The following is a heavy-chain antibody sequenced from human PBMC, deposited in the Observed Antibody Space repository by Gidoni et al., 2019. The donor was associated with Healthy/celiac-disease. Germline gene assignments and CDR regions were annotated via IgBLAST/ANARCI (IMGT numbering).Heavy chain of an antibody. J-gene: IGHJ2*01. V-gene: IGHV3-11*01. D-gene: IGHD2-15*01. CDR3: ASKIFCSGASCYQDWYFDL. CDR1: GFTVSDYY. Sequence: QVQLVESGGDLVKPGGSLRLSCAASGFTVSDYYISWVRQAPGKGRERISSITTSGSTISYADSVKGRFTIPRDNAKTPLYLQMNSLRAEDTAVYYCASKIFCSGASCYQDWYFDLWGRGTLVTVSS. CDR2: ITTSGSTI.